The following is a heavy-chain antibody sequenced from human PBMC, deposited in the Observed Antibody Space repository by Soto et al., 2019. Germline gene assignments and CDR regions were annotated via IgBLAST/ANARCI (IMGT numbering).Heavy chain of an antibody. CDR2: IYYSEST. Sequence: PSETLSLTCTVSGGSISSYYWSWIRQPPGKGLEWIGYIYYSESTDYNPSLKSRVTISLDTPKNQFSLKLSSVTAADTAVYYCARHPGYYDILTGYTTYYFDYWGQGILVTVSS. CDR3: ARHPGYYDILTGYTTYYFDY. D-gene: IGHD3-9*01. J-gene: IGHJ4*02. V-gene: IGHV4-59*08. CDR1: GGSISSYY.